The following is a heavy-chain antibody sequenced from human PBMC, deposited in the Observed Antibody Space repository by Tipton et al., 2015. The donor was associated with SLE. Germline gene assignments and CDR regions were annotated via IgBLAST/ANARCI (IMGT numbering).Heavy chain of an antibody. D-gene: IGHD3-3*01. CDR3: ARNKRIAIFGVVGMDV. Sequence: TLSLTCTVSGGSISSSTYYWGWIRQPPGKGLEWIGSIYYSGSTYYNPSLKSRVTISVDTSKNQFSLNLSSVAAADTAVYYCARNKRIAIFGVVGMDVWGQGTTVTVSS. CDR1: GGSISSSTYY. CDR2: IYYSGST. V-gene: IGHV4-39*01. J-gene: IGHJ6*02.